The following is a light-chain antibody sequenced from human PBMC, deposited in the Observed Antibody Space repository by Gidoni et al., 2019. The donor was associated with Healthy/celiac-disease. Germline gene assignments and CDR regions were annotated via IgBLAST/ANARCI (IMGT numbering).Light chain of an antibody. CDR1: SSDVGGYNY. J-gene: IGLJ2*01. Sequence: QSALTQPRSVSGSPGQSVTPSCTGTSSDVGGYNYVSWYQQHPGKAPKLMIYDVSKRPSGVPDRFSGSKSGNTASLTISGLQAEDEADYYCCSYAGSFVVFGGGTKVTVL. CDR2: DVS. CDR3: CSYAGSFVV. V-gene: IGLV2-11*01.